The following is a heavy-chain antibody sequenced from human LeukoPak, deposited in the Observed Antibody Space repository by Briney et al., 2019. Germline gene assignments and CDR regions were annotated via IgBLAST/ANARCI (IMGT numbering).Heavy chain of an antibody. J-gene: IGHJ3*02. CDR1: GGSISSYY. Sequence: PSETLSLTCTVSGGSISSYYWGWIRQPPGKGLEWIGYIYYSGSTNYNPSLKSRVAISVDTSKNQFSLKLSSVTAADTAVYYCARVVLPPGGAFDIWGQGTMVTVSS. D-gene: IGHD6-13*01. V-gene: IGHV4-59*01. CDR3: ARVVLPPGGAFDI. CDR2: IYYSGST.